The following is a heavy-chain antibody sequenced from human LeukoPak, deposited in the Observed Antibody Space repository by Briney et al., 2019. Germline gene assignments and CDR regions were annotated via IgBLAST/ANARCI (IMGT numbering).Heavy chain of an antibody. CDR2: IFYSGNT. D-gene: IGHD5-24*01. CDR1: GGSISSYY. J-gene: IGHJ4*02. V-gene: IGHV4-59*08. Sequence: SETLSLTCTVSGGSISSYYWCWIRQPPGKGLEWIGYIFYSGNTNYNPSLKSRVTISVDTSKNQFSLKLSSVTAADTAVYYCVRGDDYCSNYFDHWGQGNLVTVSS. CDR3: VRGDDYCSNYFDH.